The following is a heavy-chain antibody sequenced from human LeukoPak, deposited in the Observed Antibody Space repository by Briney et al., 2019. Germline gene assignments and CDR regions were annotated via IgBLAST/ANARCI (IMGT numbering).Heavy chain of an antibody. D-gene: IGHD4-17*01. J-gene: IGHJ4*02. CDR2: INPSGGST. Sequence: GAPVKVSCKASGYTFTSYYMHWVRQAPGQGLEWMGIINPSGGSTSYAQKFQGRVTLTRDMSTSTVYMDLSSLRSEDTALYYCARVHDYGDYFWDYWGQGTLVTVSS. V-gene: IGHV1-46*01. CDR3: ARVHDYGDYFWDY. CDR1: GYTFTSYY.